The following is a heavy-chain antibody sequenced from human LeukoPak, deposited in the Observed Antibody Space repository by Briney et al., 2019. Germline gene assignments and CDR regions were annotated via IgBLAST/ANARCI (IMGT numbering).Heavy chain of an antibody. CDR3: ARGRMSTL. Sequence: ASVKVSCKASGYPLSIYDVNWVGQAPGQGLEWMGWMNPNGISAGYAQKFQDRVTMTMNTSINTAYMELSSLRSEDTAVYYCARGRMSTLWGQGTLVTVSS. CDR1: GYPLSIYD. D-gene: IGHD2-2*01. V-gene: IGHV1-8*01. CDR2: MNPNGISA. J-gene: IGHJ4*02.